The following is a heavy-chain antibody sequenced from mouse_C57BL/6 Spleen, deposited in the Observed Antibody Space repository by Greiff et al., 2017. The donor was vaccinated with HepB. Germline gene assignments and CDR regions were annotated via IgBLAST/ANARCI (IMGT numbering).Heavy chain of an antibody. Sequence: VQLQQPGAELVKPGASVKLSCKASGYTFTSYWMHWVKQRPGQGLEWIGMIHPNSGSTNYNEKFKSKATLTVDKSSSTAYMQLSSLTSEDSAVYYCAREEGITAVVEGYWGQGTTLTVSS. CDR3: AREEGITAVVEGY. CDR2: IHPNSGST. D-gene: IGHD1-1*01. V-gene: IGHV1-64*01. J-gene: IGHJ2*01. CDR1: GYTFTSYW.